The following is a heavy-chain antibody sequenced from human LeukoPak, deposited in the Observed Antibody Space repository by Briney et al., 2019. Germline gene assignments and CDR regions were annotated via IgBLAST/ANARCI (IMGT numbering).Heavy chain of an antibody. D-gene: IGHD2-21*01. V-gene: IGHV3-23*01. J-gene: IGHJ4*02. CDR1: GFTLSTYA. CDR3: AKAPVTSCRGAYCYPFDS. Sequence: GGSLRLSCAASGFTLSTYAMSWVRQTPGKGLEWVAATSSSDAGTYHADSVRGRFTISRDNSKNTLYLQMNSLRAEDAAVYFCAKAPVTSCRGAYCYPFDSWGQGTLVTVSS. CDR2: TSSSDAGT.